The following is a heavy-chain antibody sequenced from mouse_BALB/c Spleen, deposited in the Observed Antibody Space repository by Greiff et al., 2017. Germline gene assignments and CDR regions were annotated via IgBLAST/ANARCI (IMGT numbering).Heavy chain of an antibody. CDR2: IRNKANGYTT. D-gene: IGHD1-1*01. Sequence: EVKLMESGGGLVQPGGSLRLSCATSGFTFTDYYMSWVRQPPGKALEWLGFIRNKANGYTTEYSASVKGRFTISRDNSQSILYLQMNTLRAEDSATYYCARENYAYWYFDVWGAGTTVTVSS. V-gene: IGHV7-3*02. CDR1: GFTFTDYY. J-gene: IGHJ1*01. CDR3: ARENYAYWYFDV.